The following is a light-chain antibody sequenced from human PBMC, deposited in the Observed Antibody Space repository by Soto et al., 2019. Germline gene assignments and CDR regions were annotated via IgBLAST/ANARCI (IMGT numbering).Light chain of an antibody. V-gene: IGLV2-14*03. CDR1: SSDVGGYNY. CDR2: DVS. CDR3: CSYTTSNTRQIV. Sequence: SVLTQPASVSRSPGQSITISCPGTSSDVGGYNYVSWYQQHPGKAPKFMIYDVSSRPSGVSNRFSGSKSGNTASLTISGLQAEDEADYYCCSYTTSNTRQIVFGTGAKVTVL. J-gene: IGLJ1*01.